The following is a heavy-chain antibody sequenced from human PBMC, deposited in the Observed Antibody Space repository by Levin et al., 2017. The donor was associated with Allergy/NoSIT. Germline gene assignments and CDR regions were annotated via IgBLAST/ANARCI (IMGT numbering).Heavy chain of an antibody. CDR2: ISGSGGST. J-gene: IGHJ4*02. CDR3: AKNSYDYIWGSYRYDY. CDR1: GFTFSSYA. V-gene: IGHV3-23*01. Sequence: GGSLRLSCAASGFTFSSYAMSWVRQAPGKGLEWVSAISGSGGSTYYADSVKGRFTISRDNSKNTLYLQMNSLRAEDTAVYYCAKNSYDYIWGSYRYDYWGQGPLVTVSS. D-gene: IGHD3-16*02.